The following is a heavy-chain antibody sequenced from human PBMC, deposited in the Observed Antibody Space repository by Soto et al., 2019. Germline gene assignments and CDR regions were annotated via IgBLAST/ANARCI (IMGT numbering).Heavy chain of an antibody. Sequence: EVQLLESGGGFVQAGRSLRVSCTTSGFDFGGHAMSWVRQAPGKGLEWVSAINGGGSRTYYADSVKGRFTISRDNARNTLDLQMSNLSVDDTAIYFCARRHEPSLCFDIWGQGVLVTVSS. CDR3: ARRHEPSLCFDI. CDR2: INGGGSRT. CDR1: GFDFGGHA. D-gene: IGHD1-1*01. J-gene: IGHJ4*02. V-gene: IGHV3-23*01.